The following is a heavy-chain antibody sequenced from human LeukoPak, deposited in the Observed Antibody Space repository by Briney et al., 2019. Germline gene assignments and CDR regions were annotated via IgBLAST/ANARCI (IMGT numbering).Heavy chain of an antibody. D-gene: IGHD6-19*01. J-gene: IGHJ4*02. Sequence: GGSLRLSCAASGFTFSSYAMHWVRQAPGKGLEGVAVISYDGSNKYYADSVKGRFTISRDNSKNTLYLQMNSLRAEDTAVYYCARDHRRYSSGWYGIDYWGQGTLVTVSS. CDR2: ISYDGSNK. CDR1: GFTFSSYA. V-gene: IGHV3-30*04. CDR3: ARDHRRYSSGWYGIDY.